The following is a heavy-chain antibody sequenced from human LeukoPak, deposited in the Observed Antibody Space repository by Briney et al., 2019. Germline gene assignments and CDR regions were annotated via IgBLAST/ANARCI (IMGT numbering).Heavy chain of an antibody. V-gene: IGHV4-34*01. CDR2: ISHSGST. Sequence: PSETLSLTCAVYGGSFSGYYWSWIRQPPGKGLEWIGEISHSGSTNYNPSLKSRVTISVDTSKNQFSLKLSSVTAADTAVYYCARGYGDFWSGSYGDWGQGTLVTVSS. CDR3: ARGYGDFWSGSYGD. D-gene: IGHD3-3*01. J-gene: IGHJ4*02. CDR1: GGSFSGYY.